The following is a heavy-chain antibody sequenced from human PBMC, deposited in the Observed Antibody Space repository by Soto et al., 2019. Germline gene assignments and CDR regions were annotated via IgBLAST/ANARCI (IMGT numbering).Heavy chain of an antibody. D-gene: IGHD3-10*01. CDR1: GGSITGAYYY. CDR2: IHYSGRT. CDR3: ARHGPWTYYPIDY. Sequence: QLQLQESGPGLVKPSETLSLTCTVSGGSITGAYYYWGWIRQSPGKGLEYIGSIHYSGRTYYNPSLQGRVTVSVDTSKNQFSLRLVSVTAADTAVYYCARHGPWTYYPIDYWGQGTLVTVS. V-gene: IGHV4-39*01. J-gene: IGHJ4*02.